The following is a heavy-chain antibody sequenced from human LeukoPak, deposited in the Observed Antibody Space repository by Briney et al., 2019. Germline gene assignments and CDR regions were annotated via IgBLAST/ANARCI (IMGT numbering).Heavy chain of an antibody. V-gene: IGHV3-30*02. CDR1: GFTFSSYG. J-gene: IGHJ4*02. D-gene: IGHD3-9*01. Sequence: QPGGTLRLSCAASGFTFSSYGMNWVRQAPGKGLEWVAFIPFDGSNKYYADSVKGRFTISRDDSKNKLYLHMHSLRAEDTAVYYCAKPHYDFLTGLYKGVDYFDYWGQGTLVTVSS. CDR3: AKPHYDFLTGLYKGVDYFDY. CDR2: IPFDGSNK.